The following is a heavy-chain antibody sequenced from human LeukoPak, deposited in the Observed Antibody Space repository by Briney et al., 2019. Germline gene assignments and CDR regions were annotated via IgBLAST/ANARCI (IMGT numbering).Heavy chain of an antibody. V-gene: IGHV4-59*10. D-gene: IGHD6-13*01. CDR2: IYTSGST. CDR3: ARQIIAAGKNYYGMDV. J-gene: IGHJ6*02. Sequence: SETLSLSCAVSGGSISSYYWSWVRQPPGKGLEWISRIYTSGSTNYTPSLKSRVTMSVDTSNNQFSLNLSSVTAADTAVYYCARQIIAAGKNYYGMDVWGQGTTVTVSS. CDR1: GGSISSYY.